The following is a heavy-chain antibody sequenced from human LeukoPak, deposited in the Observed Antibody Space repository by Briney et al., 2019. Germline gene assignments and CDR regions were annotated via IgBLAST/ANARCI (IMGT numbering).Heavy chain of an antibody. J-gene: IGHJ6*02. CDR1: GYTFTGYY. D-gene: IGHD4-17*01. Sequence: ASVKVSCKASGYTFTGYYMHWVRQAPGQGLEWMGWINTNTGNPTYAQGFTGRFVFSLDTSVSTAYLQISSLKAEDTAVYYCARDDYGDYGPLYYYYYYGMDVWGQGTTVTVSS. CDR2: INTNTGNP. V-gene: IGHV7-4-1*02. CDR3: ARDDYGDYGPLYYYYYYGMDV.